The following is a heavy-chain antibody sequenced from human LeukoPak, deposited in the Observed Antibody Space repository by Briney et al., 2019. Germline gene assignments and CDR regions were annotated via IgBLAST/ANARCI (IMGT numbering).Heavy chain of an antibody. V-gene: IGHV4-34*01. CDR2: INRSGST. Sequence: PSETLSLTCAVYGGSFSGYYWSWIRQPPGKGLEWIGEINRSGSTNYNPSLKSRVTISVDTSKNQFSLKLSSVTAADTAVYYCARGRRSKLSDYWGQGTLVTVSS. D-gene: IGHD1-7*01. J-gene: IGHJ4*02. CDR1: GGSFSGYY. CDR3: ARGRRSKLSDY.